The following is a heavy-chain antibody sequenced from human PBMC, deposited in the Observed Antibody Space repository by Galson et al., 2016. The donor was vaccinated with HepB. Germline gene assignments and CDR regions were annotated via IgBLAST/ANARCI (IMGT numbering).Heavy chain of an antibody. V-gene: IGHV3-23*01. Sequence: SLRLSCAVSGFTFSSSSMSWVRQAPGKGLEWVSGISFDGLSRYYADSVKGHFTMSRDNGKNTLYLQMDSLRAEDTAIYYCATGRGFGNPFDYWGQGTLVTVSS. J-gene: IGHJ4*02. CDR1: GFTFSSSS. CDR2: ISFDGLSR. CDR3: ATGRGFGNPFDY. D-gene: IGHD3-10*01.